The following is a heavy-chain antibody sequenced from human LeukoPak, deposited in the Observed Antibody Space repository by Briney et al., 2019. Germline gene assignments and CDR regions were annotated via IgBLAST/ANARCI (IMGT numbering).Heavy chain of an antibody. V-gene: IGHV1-18*01. Sequence: GASVKVSCKASGYTFTSYGISWVRQAPGQGLEWMGWISAYNGNTNYAQKLQGRVTMTRDTSITTAYMELSSLRSDDTAVYYCARRADDYDSSCYQHWGRGTLVTVSS. CDR3: ARRADDYDSSCYQH. CDR2: ISAYNGNT. CDR1: GYTFTSYG. D-gene: IGHD3-22*01. J-gene: IGHJ4*02.